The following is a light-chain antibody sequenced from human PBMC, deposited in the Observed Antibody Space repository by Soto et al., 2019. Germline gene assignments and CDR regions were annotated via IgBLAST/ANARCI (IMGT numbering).Light chain of an antibody. Sequence: DIQMTQSPSSLSASVGDRVSITCRASQSISSWLAWYQQKPGKAPKLLIFQASTLETEVPSRFSGSGSGTEFTLTINSLQPDDFAAYYCQQYDRYPYTVGQGTRLEIK. CDR1: QSISSW. CDR3: QQYDRYPYT. CDR2: QAS. J-gene: IGKJ2*01. V-gene: IGKV1-5*03.